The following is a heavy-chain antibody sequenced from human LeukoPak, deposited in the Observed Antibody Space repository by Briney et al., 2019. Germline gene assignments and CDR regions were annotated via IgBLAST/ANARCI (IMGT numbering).Heavy chain of an antibody. CDR3: TRDHCRGDNCPSFDY. CDR1: GYTFTSFG. J-gene: IGHJ4*02. Sequence: AASVKVSCKPSGYTFTSFGISWVRQAPGQGLEWMGWIGAYNGDTNYAQKFQGRVTMTTGTSTSTAYMDLRSLRSDDTAVYYCTRDHCRGDNCPSFDYWGQGTLVTVSS. D-gene: IGHD2-15*01. CDR2: IGAYNGDT. V-gene: IGHV1-18*04.